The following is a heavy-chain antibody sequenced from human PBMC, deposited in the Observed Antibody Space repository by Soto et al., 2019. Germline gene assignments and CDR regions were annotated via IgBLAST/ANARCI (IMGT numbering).Heavy chain of an antibody. J-gene: IGHJ6*02. CDR1: GGSHSSYY. CDR2: VYYSGST. Sequence: QVQLQESGPGLVKPSETLSLTCTVSGGSHSSYYWSWIRQPPGKGLEWIAYVYYSGSTNYNPSPKSRVTISVDTSKNQFSLKLSSVTAADTAVDSCARDWGRGMDVWGQGTTVTVSS. V-gene: IGHV4-59*01. CDR3: ARDWGRGMDV. D-gene: IGHD3-16*01.